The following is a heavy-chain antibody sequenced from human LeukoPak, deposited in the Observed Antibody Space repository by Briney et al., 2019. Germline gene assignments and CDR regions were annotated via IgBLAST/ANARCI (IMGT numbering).Heavy chain of an antibody. V-gene: IGHV4-59*01. D-gene: IGHD6-13*01. J-gene: IGHJ4*02. CDR3: ARGGAAAGTGGLDY. CDR1: GGSISSYY. Sequence: KPSETLSLTCTVSGGSISSYYWSWIRQPPGKGLEWIGYIYYSGSTNYNPSLESRVTISVDTSKNQFSLKLSSVTAADTAVYYCARGGAAAGTGGLDYWGQGTLVTVSS. CDR2: IYYSGST.